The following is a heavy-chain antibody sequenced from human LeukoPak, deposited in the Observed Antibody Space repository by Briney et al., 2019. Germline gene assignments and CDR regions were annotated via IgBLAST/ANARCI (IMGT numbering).Heavy chain of an antibody. CDR3: ARREGRLLWFGEDLNWFDP. CDR2: IYYSGST. D-gene: IGHD3-10*01. J-gene: IGHJ5*02. Sequence: PSETLSLTCTVSGGSISSSNYYWGWIRQPPGKGLEWIGSIYYSGSTYYNPSLKSRVTISVDTSKNQFSLKLSSVTAADTAVYYCARREGRLLWFGEDLNWFDPWGQGALVTVSS. CDR1: GGSISSSNYY. V-gene: IGHV4-39*01.